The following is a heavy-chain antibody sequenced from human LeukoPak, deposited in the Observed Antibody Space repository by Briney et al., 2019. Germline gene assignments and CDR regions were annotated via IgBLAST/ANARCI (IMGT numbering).Heavy chain of an antibody. Sequence: PPETLSHTRTVSGGSISSYSFNWIRQPAGKGLEWIGQIYSSGTNYNPSLKGRVTMSVDSSQNQFSLRPSSVTAADTAVYYCASESGYCSGGTCSRGFEYWRQGTPVTVSS. J-gene: IGHJ4*02. CDR2: IYSSGT. CDR1: GGSISSYS. V-gene: IGHV4-4*07. D-gene: IGHD2-15*01. CDR3: ASESGYCSGGTCSRGFEY.